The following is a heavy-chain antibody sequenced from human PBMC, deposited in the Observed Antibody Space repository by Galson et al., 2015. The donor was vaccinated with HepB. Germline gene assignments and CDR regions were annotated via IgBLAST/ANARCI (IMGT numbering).Heavy chain of an antibody. CDR1: GFTFSSYS. D-gene: IGHD5-12*01. J-gene: IGHJ4*02. CDR2: ISSSSSYI. Sequence: SLRLSCAASGFTFSSYSMNWVRQAPGKGLEWVSSISSSSSYIYYADSVKGRFTTSRDNAKNSLYLQMNSLRAEDTAVYYCARGADIVATIGVYWGQGTLVTVSS. CDR3: ARGADIVATIGVY. V-gene: IGHV3-21*01.